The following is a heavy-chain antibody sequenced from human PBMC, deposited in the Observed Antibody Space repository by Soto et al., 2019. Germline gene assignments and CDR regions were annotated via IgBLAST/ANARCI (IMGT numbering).Heavy chain of an antibody. V-gene: IGHV3-30*18. D-gene: IGHD6-19*01. Sequence: PGGSLRLSCAASVFTFSSYGLHWVRQAPGKGLEWVAVISYDGSNKYYADFVKGRFTISRDNSKNTLYLQMNSLRAEDTAVYYCAKDMHSSGWYPFDYWGQGTLVTVSS. CDR2: ISYDGSNK. CDR1: VFTFSSYG. J-gene: IGHJ4*02. CDR3: AKDMHSSGWYPFDY.